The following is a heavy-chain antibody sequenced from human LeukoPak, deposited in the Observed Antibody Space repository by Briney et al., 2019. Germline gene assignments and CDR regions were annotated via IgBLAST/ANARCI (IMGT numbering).Heavy chain of an antibody. CDR1: GYTFTGYY. J-gene: IGHJ4*02. CDR3: ARREYSGSYYLLSGDY. Sequence: ASVKVSCKPSGYTFTGYYMHWVRQAPGQGLEWMGWINPNSGGTNYAQKFQGRVTMTRDTSISTAYMELSRLRSDDTAVYYCARREYSGSYYLLSGDYWGQGTLVTVSS. D-gene: IGHD1-26*01. V-gene: IGHV1-2*02. CDR2: INPNSGGT.